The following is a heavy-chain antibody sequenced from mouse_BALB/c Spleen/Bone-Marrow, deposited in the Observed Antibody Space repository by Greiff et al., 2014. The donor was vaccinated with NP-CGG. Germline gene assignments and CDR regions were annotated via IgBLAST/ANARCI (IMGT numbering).Heavy chain of an antibody. V-gene: IGHV1S16*01. CDR2: INPSNGGT. CDR1: GYTFTSYW. J-gene: IGHJ2*01. Sequence: QVQLKESGAELVKPGASVKLSCKASGYTFTSYWMHWVKLRPVQGFEWIGEINPSNGGTNYNEKFKRKATLTVDKSSSTAYMQLSSLTSEDSAVYYCTIGGFDYWGQGTTLTVSS. CDR3: TIGGFDY.